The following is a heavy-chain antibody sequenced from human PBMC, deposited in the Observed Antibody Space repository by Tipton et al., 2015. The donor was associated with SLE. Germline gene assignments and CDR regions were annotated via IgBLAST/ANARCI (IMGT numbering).Heavy chain of an antibody. Sequence: LRLSCTVSGGSISSSSYYWGWIRQPPGKGLEWIGSIYYSGSTYYNPSLKSRVTISVDTSKNQFSLKLSSVTAADTAVYYCARRGGSGSYPFDYWGQGTLVTVSS. V-gene: IGHV4-39*07. CDR2: IYYSGST. J-gene: IGHJ4*02. CDR1: GGSISSSSYY. CDR3: ARRGGSGSYPFDY. D-gene: IGHD3-10*01.